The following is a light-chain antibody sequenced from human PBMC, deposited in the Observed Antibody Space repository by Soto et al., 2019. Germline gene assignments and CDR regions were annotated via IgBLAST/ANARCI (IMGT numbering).Light chain of an antibody. CDR2: GAS. J-gene: IGKJ1*01. CDR3: QQYNNWPPWT. CDR1: QNIRNN. Sequence: EVVMTQSPASLSVSPGERVTLSCRGSQNIRNNLAWYQQKPGQSPRLLISGASTREAGVPGRFSGSGSGTESTLIISSLQSEDFAIYYCQQYNNWPPWTFGQGTKV. V-gene: IGKV3-15*01.